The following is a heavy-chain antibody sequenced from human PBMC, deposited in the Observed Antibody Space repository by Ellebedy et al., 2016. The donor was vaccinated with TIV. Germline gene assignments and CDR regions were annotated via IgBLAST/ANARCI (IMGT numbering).Heavy chain of an antibody. V-gene: IGHV4-39*07. CDR1: GGSISSSFYQ. J-gene: IGHJ5*02. CDR3: ARVGLRFGELSTWKWFDP. CDR2: IYHSETT. D-gene: IGHD3-10*01. Sequence: GSLRLSCTVSGGSISSSFYQWGWIRQPPGKGLEWVGSIYHSETTYYNPSLKSRVPISVDTSKNQFSLKLNSVTAADTAVYFCARVGLRFGELSTWKWFDPWGQGTLVTVSS.